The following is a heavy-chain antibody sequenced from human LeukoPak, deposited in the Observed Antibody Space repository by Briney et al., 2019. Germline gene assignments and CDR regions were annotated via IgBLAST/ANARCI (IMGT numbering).Heavy chain of an antibody. V-gene: IGHV4-34*01. CDR1: GGSFSAYY. Sequence: PSETLSLTCAVYGGSFSAYYWSWIRQPPGRGLEWIGEINHTGSTNYNPSLKSRVTISVDTSKNQFSLRLSSVTAADTAVYYCASSSVVAPDTTDYWGQGTLVTVSS. J-gene: IGHJ4*02. D-gene: IGHD2-15*01. CDR3: ASSSVVAPDTTDY. CDR2: INHTGST.